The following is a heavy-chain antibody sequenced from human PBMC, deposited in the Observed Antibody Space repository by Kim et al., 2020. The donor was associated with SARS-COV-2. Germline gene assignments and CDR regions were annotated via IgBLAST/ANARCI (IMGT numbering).Heavy chain of an antibody. Sequence: PSVQGQVTISADKSISTAYLQWSSLKASDTAMYYCASAINWVAPSTFDIWGQGTMVTVSS. CDR3: ASAINWVAPSTFDI. V-gene: IGHV5-51*01. J-gene: IGHJ3*02. D-gene: IGHD2-15*01.